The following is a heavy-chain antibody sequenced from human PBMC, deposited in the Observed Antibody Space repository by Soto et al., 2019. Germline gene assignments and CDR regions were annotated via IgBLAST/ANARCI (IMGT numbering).Heavy chain of an antibody. V-gene: IGHV4-59*01. CDR1: GGSISSYY. J-gene: IGHJ4*02. D-gene: IGHD5-18*01. CDR3: AQSGYSYGYYFDY. CDR2: IYYSGST. Sequence: SETLSLTCTVSGGSISSYYWSWIRQPPGKGLEWIGYIYYSGSTNYNPSLKSRVTISVDTSKNQFSLKLRSVTAADPAVYYCAQSGYSYGYYFDYWGQGTLVTVSS.